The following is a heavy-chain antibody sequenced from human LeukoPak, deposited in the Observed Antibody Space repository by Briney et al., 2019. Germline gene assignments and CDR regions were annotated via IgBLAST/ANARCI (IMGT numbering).Heavy chain of an antibody. CDR1: GFTFSSYS. D-gene: IGHD3-22*01. V-gene: IGHV3-21*01. J-gene: IGHJ4*02. CDR3: ARVSRPDYYDSSGYYPFDY. CDR2: ISSSSSSYI. Sequence: GGSLRLSCAASGFTFSSYSMNWVCQAPGKGLEWVSSISSSSSSYIYYADSVKGRFTISRDNAKNSLYLQMNSLRAEDTAVYYCARVSRPDYYDSSGYYPFDYWGQGTLVTVSS.